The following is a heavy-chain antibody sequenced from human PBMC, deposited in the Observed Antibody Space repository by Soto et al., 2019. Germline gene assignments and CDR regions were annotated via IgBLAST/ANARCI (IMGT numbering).Heavy chain of an antibody. D-gene: IGHD3-16*02. CDR1: GFTFRSYW. CDR2: IKQDGSEK. V-gene: IGHV3-7*05. Sequence: EVQLVESGGGLVQPGGSLSLSCAASGFTFRSYWMSWVRQAPGKGLEWVANIKQDGSEKYYVDPVKGRFTISRDNAKNTLYLQMNSLRAEDTAVYYCAGYRFSAFDIWGQGTMVTVS. J-gene: IGHJ3*02. CDR3: AGYRFSAFDI.